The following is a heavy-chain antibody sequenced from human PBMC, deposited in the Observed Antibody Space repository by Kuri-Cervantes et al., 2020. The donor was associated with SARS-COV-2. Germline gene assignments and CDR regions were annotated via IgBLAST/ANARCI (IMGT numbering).Heavy chain of an antibody. D-gene: IGHD4-17*01. V-gene: IGHV4-39*07. Sequence: SETLSLTCSVSRGSINSHGSITSNFWTWIRQPPGKGLEWIGSIYYSGSTYYNPSLKSRVTISVDTSKNQFSLKLSSVTAADTAVYYCARYGPPRYYFDYWGQGTLVTVSS. J-gene: IGHJ4*02. CDR1: RGSINSHGSITSNF. CDR3: ARYGPPRYYFDY. CDR2: IYYSGST.